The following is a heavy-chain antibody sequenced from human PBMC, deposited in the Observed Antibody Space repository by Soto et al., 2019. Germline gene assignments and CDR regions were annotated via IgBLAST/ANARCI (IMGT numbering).Heavy chain of an antibody. V-gene: IGHV4-34*01. CDR1: GGSFSGYY. Sequence: QVQLQQWGAGLLKPSETLSLTCAVYGGSFSGYYWSWIRQPPGKGLGWIGEINHSGSTNYNPSLKSRVTISVDTSKNQFSLKLSSVTAADTAVYYCAKLRRFDPWGQGTLVTVSS. D-gene: IGHD4-17*01. J-gene: IGHJ5*02. CDR2: INHSGST. CDR3: AKLRRFDP.